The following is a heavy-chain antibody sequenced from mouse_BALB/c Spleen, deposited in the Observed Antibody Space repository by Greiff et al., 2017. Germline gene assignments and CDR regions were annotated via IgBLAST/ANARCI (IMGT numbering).Heavy chain of an antibody. V-gene: IGHV3-2*02. CDR3: ARSGGMIFYYAMDY. J-gene: IGHJ4*01. D-gene: IGHD2-3*01. CDR2: ISYSGST. Sequence: EVKLMESGPGLVKPSQSLSLTCTVTGYSITSDYAWNWIRQFPGNKLEWMGYISYSGSTSYNPSLKSRISITRDTSKNQFFLQLNSVTTEDTATYYCARSGGMIFYYAMDYWGQGTSVTVSS. CDR1: GYSITSDYA.